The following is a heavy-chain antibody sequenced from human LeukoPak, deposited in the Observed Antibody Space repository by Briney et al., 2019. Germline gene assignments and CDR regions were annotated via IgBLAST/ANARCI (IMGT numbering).Heavy chain of an antibody. V-gene: IGHV4-59*01. CDR3: AREEGMGYCSGTSCWNWFDP. J-gene: IGHJ5*02. Sequence: SETLSLTCTVSGGSISSYYWSWIRQPPGKGLEWIGYIYYSGSTNYNPSLKSRVTISVDTSKNQFSLRLSSVTAADTAVYYCAREEGMGYCSGTSCWNWFDPWGQGTLVTVSS. CDR1: GGSISSYY. CDR2: IYYSGST. D-gene: IGHD2-2*01.